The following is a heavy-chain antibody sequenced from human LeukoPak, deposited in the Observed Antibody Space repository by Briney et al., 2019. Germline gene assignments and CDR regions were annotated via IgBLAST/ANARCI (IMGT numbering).Heavy chain of an antibody. J-gene: IGHJ3*02. CDR2: ISGSGVNT. V-gene: IGHV3-23*01. CDR3: AKGSVPVVAMNAFEI. CDR1: GFTFSSYA. D-gene: IGHD2-2*01. Sequence: GGSLRLSCAASGFTFSSYAMSWVRQAPGKGLEWVSVISGSGVNTYYADSVKGRFTISRDNSKDTLFLQMNSLRAEDTAVYYCAKGSVPVVAMNAFEIWGQGTMVTVSS.